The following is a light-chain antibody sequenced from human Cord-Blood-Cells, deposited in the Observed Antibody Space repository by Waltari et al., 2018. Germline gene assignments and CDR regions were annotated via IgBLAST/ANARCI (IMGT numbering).Light chain of an antibody. CDR2: AAS. V-gene: IGKV1-39*01. CDR3: QQSYSTFSWT. J-gene: IGKJ1*01. Sequence: DIQMTQSPSSLSASVGDRVTITCRASQSISSYLNWYQQKPGKAPKLLIYAASSLQSGVPSRFSGSGSGTAFTLTISSLQPEDFATYYCQQSYSTFSWTFGQGTKVEIK. CDR1: QSISSY.